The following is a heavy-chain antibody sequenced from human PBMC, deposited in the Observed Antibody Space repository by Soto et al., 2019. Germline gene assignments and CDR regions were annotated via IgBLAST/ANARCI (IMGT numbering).Heavy chain of an antibody. CDR3: ARDVRYNSGCPDS. CDR1: GYTXSGSY. CDR2: INPNSGVT. V-gene: IGHV1-2*02. Sequence: SXKVSYKASGYTXSGSYIDWVRQAPGQGLEWMGWINPNSGVTNYAQNFQGRVTITRDTSISTVYMEVSRLRSDDTAVYYCARDVRYNSGCPDSWGQGTLVTVSS. J-gene: IGHJ4*02. D-gene: IGHD6-19*01.